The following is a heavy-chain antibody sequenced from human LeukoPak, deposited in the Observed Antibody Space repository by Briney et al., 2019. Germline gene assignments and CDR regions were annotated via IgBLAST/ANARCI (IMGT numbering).Heavy chain of an antibody. V-gene: IGHV1-8*01. Sequence: GASVKVSCKASGYTLTSYDINWVRQATGQGLEWMGWMNPNSGRTGYAQNFQGRITITRNTSISTAYMELSSLRSEDTAVYYCTRETFSRYFDYWGQGTLVTVSS. CDR2: MNPNSGRT. CDR1: GYTLTSYD. J-gene: IGHJ4*02. D-gene: IGHD2/OR15-2a*01. CDR3: TRETFSRYFDY.